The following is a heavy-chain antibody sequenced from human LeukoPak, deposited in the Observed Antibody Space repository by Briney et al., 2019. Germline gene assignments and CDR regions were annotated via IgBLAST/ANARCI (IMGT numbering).Heavy chain of an antibody. CDR2: ISGSGGST. CDR1: GFTFSSYA. V-gene: IGHV3-23*01. D-gene: IGHD6-13*01. Sequence: GGSQRLSCAASGFTFSSYAMSWAREAPGKGLEWVSAISGSGGSTYYTDSVKGRFTISRDNSKNTLYMQMNSLRAEDTAVYYCAKLSRIAAAVTEEYFQHWGQGTLVTVSS. CDR3: AKLSRIAAAVTEEYFQH. J-gene: IGHJ1*01.